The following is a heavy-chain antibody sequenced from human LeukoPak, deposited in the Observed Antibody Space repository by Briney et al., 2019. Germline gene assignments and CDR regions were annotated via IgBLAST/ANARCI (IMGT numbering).Heavy chain of an antibody. J-gene: IGHJ4*02. Sequence: PGGSLRLSCAASGFTFSNYGMHWVRQAPGKGLEWVAVISYDDSNKYYADSVKGRFTISRDNSKNTLYLQMNSLRAEDTAVYYCARSYGSGSHFDYWGQGTLVTVSS. D-gene: IGHD3-10*01. CDR1: GFTFSNYG. V-gene: IGHV3-30*03. CDR3: ARSYGSGSHFDY. CDR2: ISYDDSNK.